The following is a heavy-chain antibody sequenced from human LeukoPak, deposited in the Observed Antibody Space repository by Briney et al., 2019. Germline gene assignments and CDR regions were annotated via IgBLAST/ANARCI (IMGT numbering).Heavy chain of an antibody. CDR2: ISAYNGNT. CDR3: ARTSAPETYYYGSGSYWFDP. CDR1: GYTFTSYG. D-gene: IGHD3-10*01. Sequence: ASVKVSCKASGYTFTSYGISWVRQAPGQGLEWMGRISAYNGNTNYAQKLQGRVTMTTDTSTSTAYMELRSLRSDDTAVYYCARTSAPETYYYGSGSYWFDPWGQGTLVTVSS. V-gene: IGHV1-18*01. J-gene: IGHJ5*02.